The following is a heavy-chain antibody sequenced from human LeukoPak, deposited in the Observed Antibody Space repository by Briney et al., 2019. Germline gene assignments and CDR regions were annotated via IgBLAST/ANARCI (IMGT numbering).Heavy chain of an antibody. J-gene: IGHJ5*02. CDR3: ARDLEGAVAGTDWFDP. CDR1: GDSVSSNSVA. V-gene: IGHV6-1*01. CDR2: TYYRSKWYN. D-gene: IGHD6-19*01. Sequence: SQTLSLTCAISGDSVSSNSVAWNWIRQSPSRGLEWLGRTYYRSKWYNDYAVSVKSRITINPDTSKNQFFLQLNSVTPEDTAVYYCARDLEGAVAGTDWFDPWGQGTLVTVSS.